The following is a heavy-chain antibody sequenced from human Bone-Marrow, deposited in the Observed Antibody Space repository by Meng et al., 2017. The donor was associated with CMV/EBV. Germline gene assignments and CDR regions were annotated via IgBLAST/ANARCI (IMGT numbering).Heavy chain of an antibody. CDR1: GASISSF. D-gene: IGHD5-18*01. CDR3: TRRWKQGGFDP. V-gene: IGHV4-39*01. J-gene: IGHJ5*02. CDR2: IEFDVNT. Sequence: LSLTCAVSGASISSFWTWFRQPPGKGLEWIGTIEFDVNTFYTPSLKSRVTMSVDTSKIQFSLKLRSVTAADTAVYYCTRRWKQGGFDPWGQGTLVTVSS.